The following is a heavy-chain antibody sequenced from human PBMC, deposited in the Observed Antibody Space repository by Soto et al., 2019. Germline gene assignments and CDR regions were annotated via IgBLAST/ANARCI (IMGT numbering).Heavy chain of an antibody. CDR3: TRGRPVVINSCFDY. Sequence: GGSLRLSCTASGFTFGDYGMGWFRQAPGKGLEWVGFIRSKAYGGTTEFAASVKGIFTITRDDSNSIAYLQMNSLKTEDTAVYYCTRGRPVVINSCFDYWGQGTLVTVSS. V-gene: IGHV3-49*03. CDR2: IRSKAYGGTT. D-gene: IGHD2-21*01. J-gene: IGHJ4*02. CDR1: GFTFGDYG.